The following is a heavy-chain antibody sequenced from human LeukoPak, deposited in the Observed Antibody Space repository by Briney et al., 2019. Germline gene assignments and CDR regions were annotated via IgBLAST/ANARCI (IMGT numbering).Heavy chain of an antibody. CDR3: AREDSGGWYPGYAFDI. CDR2: IIPILGIA. Sequence: SVKVSCKASGGTFSSYAISWVRQAPGQGLEWMGRIIPILGIANYAQKFQGRVTITTDESTSTAYMELSSLRSEDTAVYYCAREDSGGWYPGYAFDIWGQGTMVTVSS. D-gene: IGHD6-19*01. V-gene: IGHV1-69*04. J-gene: IGHJ3*02. CDR1: GGTFSSYA.